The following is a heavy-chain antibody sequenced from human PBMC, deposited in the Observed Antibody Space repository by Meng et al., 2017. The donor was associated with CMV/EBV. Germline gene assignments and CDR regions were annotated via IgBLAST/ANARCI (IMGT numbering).Heavy chain of an antibody. CDR3: ARGGLYYYDSSGHFDY. Sequence: QVQLQVSGLVLVQPSKTLALTCTVSGGSISSYYWSWIRQPAGKGLEWIGRIYSSGSTNYNPSLKSRVTMSVDTSKNQFSLKLSSVTAADTAVYYCARGGLYYYDSSGHFDYWGQGTLVTVSS. V-gene: IGHV4-4*07. D-gene: IGHD3-22*01. J-gene: IGHJ4*02. CDR2: IYSSGST. CDR1: GGSISSYY.